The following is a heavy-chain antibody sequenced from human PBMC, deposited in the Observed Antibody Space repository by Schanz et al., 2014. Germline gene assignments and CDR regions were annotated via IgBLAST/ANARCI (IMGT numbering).Heavy chain of an antibody. CDR1: GYTFTSHG. CDR3: ARAKRFGDMDV. J-gene: IGHJ6*02. V-gene: IGHV1-18*01. CDR2: ITAYNGDT. D-gene: IGHD3-10*01. Sequence: QVQLVQSGAEVKKPGASVKVSCKASGYTFTSHGISWVRQAPGQGLEWMGWITAYNGDTNYALKLQGRVTLTTDTSTDTAYLELTSLRSEDTAVYYCARAKRFGDMDVWGQGTTVTVSS.